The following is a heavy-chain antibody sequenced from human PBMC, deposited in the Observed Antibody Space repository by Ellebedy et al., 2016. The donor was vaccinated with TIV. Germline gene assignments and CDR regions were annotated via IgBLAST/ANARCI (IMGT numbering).Heavy chain of an antibody. CDR2: IWHDGTNQ. J-gene: IGHJ4*02. CDR1: GFTFSRYG. CDR3: AREEASRAVATLDY. V-gene: IGHV3-33*01. D-gene: IGHD5-12*01. Sequence: GESLKISCAASGFTFSRYGMHWVRQAPGKGLEWVAVIWHDGTNQYYADSVKGRFTISRDNSKNTLFLQMNSLRAEDTAVYICAREEASRAVATLDYWGQGALVTVSP.